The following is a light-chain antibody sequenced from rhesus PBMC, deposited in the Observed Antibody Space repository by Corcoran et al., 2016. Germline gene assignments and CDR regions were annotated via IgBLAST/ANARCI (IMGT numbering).Light chain of an antibody. CDR2: RAS. V-gene: IGKV1-69*01. Sequence: DIQMTQSPSSPSASVGDRVTITCRASQCISNWLAWYQQKPGKAPKLLIYRASNLETGVPSRFSGIGSRTEFNLTIRSLQPGDIATYYCQQHGNSPYSFGQGTKVEIK. J-gene: IGKJ2*01. CDR3: QQHGNSPYS. CDR1: QCISNW.